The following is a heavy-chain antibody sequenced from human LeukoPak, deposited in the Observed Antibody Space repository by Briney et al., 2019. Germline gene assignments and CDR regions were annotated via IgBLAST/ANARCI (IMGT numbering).Heavy chain of an antibody. CDR1: GGSFSSYY. V-gene: IGHV4-39*02. CDR3: ARELVVPAALRGYYYYYGMDV. Sequence: SETLSLTCAVYGGSFSSYYWGWIRQPPGKGLEWIGSIYYSGSTYYNPSLKSRVTISVDTSKNQFSLKLSSVTAADTAVYYCARELVVPAALRGYYYYYGMDVWGQGTTVTVS. CDR2: IYYSGST. D-gene: IGHD2-2*01. J-gene: IGHJ6*02.